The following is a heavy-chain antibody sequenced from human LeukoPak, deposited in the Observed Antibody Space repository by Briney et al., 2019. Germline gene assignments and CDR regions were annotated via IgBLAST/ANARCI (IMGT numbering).Heavy chain of an antibody. V-gene: IGHV4-59*01. D-gene: IGHD3-10*01. CDR3: ARLPMVRRVIRDY. J-gene: IGHJ4*02. CDR2: IYYSGST. Sequence: SETLSLTCTVSGGSISSYYWSWIRQPPGKGLEWIGYIYYSGSTNYNPSLKSRVTISVDTSKNQFSLKLSSVTAADTAVYYCARLPMVRRVIRDYWGQGTLVTVSS. CDR1: GGSISSYY.